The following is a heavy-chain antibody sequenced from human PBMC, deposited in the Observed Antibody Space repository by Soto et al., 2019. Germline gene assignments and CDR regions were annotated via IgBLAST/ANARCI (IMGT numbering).Heavy chain of an antibody. Sequence: PGGSLRLSCAASGFTFRRYAMSWVRQAPGKGLEWVSGISSSGASTYYADSVKGRFTISRDYSKNTLYLQMNSLRAEDTAVYYCARDRWYYGSGSLPIGSFDYWGQGTLVTVSS. CDR2: ISSSGAST. J-gene: IGHJ4*02. V-gene: IGHV3-23*01. CDR3: ARDRWYYGSGSLPIGSFDY. CDR1: GFTFRRYA. D-gene: IGHD3-10*01.